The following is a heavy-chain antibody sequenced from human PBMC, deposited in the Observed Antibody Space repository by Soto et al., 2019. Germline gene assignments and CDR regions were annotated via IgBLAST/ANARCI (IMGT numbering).Heavy chain of an antibody. V-gene: IGHV5-51*01. J-gene: IGHJ6*02. D-gene: IGHD6-19*01. Sequence: GASLKISCKGSGYSFTSYWIGWVRQMPGKGLEWMGIIYPGDSDTRYSPSFQGQVTISADKSISTAYLQWSSLKASDTAMYYCARQQWLGYYGMDVWGQGTTVTVSS. CDR3: ARQQWLGYYGMDV. CDR2: IYPGDSDT. CDR1: GYSFTSYW.